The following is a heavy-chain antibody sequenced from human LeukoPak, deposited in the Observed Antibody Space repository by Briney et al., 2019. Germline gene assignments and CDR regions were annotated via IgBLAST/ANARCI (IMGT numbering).Heavy chain of an antibody. J-gene: IGHJ3*02. V-gene: IGHV4-59*11. Sequence: SETLSLTCAVSDDFFSSHYWTWIRQPPGKGLEWIGDISYIGSTNYNPSLKSRVTISIDTSKNQFSLKLSSVTAADTAVYYCARDLVTVTKGFDIWGQGTMVSVSS. CDR3: ARDLVTVTKGFDI. D-gene: IGHD4-17*01. CDR2: ISYIGST. CDR1: DDFFSSHY.